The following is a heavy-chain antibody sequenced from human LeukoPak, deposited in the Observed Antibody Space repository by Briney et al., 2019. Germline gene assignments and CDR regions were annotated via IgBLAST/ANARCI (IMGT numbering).Heavy chain of an antibody. D-gene: IGHD3-16*02. CDR1: GGSISSNSYY. V-gene: IGHV4-39*02. CDR3: AREGGSYRPLDY. CDR2: IYYSGSI. J-gene: IGHJ4*02. Sequence: PSETLSLTCTVSGGSISSNSYYWGWIRQPPGKGLEWIGSIYYSGSIYYNPSLKSRVTISVDTSKNQFSLKLSSVTAADTAVYYCAREGGSYRPLDYSGQGTLVTVSS.